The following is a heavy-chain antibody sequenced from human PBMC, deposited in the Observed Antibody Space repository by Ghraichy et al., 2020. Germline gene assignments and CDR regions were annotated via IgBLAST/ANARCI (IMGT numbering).Heavy chain of an antibody. J-gene: IGHJ4*02. Sequence: GGSLRLSCAASGFTFSDYWMNWVRQTPVKGLEWVANINQDGSAKYFADSVKGRFTISRDNAKNSVYLQMNSLRAEDTAVYYRATLNWWKPDYWGQGTPVTVAS. CDR3: ATLNWWKPDY. CDR1: GFTFSDYW. D-gene: IGHD2-8*02. CDR2: INQDGSAK. V-gene: IGHV3-7*01.